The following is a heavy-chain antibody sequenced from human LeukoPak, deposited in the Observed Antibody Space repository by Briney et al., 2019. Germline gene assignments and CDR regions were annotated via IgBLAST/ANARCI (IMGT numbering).Heavy chain of an antibody. Sequence: RGSLRLSCGGSDFSFSSYVMNWVRQTPGKGLIWVSRISRDGAQTGYADSVRGRFTISRDAAKNTLFLEMNSLRPEDTALYYCVRALHYGAGSYAFDLWGQGTLVTVSS. CDR3: VRALHYGAGSYAFDL. V-gene: IGHV3-74*01. D-gene: IGHD3-10*01. CDR1: DFSFSSYV. CDR2: ISRDGAQT. J-gene: IGHJ4*02.